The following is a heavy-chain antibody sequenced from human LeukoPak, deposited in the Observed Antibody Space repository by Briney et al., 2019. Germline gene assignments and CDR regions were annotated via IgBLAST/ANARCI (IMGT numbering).Heavy chain of an antibody. Sequence: GSVKVSCKVSGYTLTELTMHWVRQAPGKGLEWMGGFDPEDGETIYAQKFQGRVTMTEDTSTDTAYMELSSLRSEDTAVYYCAPINSGSGSYYSVWGQGTLVTVSS. CDR3: APINSGSGSYYSV. CDR1: GYTLTELT. V-gene: IGHV1-24*01. D-gene: IGHD3-10*01. J-gene: IGHJ4*02. CDR2: FDPEDGET.